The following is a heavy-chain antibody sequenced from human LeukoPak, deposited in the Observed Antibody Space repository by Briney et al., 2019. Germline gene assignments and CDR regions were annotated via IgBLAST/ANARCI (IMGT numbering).Heavy chain of an antibody. Sequence: SQTLSLTCAVYGGSFSGYYWSWIRQPPGKGLEWIGEINHSGSTNYNPSLKSRVTISVDTSKNQFSLKLSSVTAADTAVYYCARVGGNSNYWGQGTLVTVSS. V-gene: IGHV4-34*01. CDR1: GGSFSGYY. D-gene: IGHD4-23*01. CDR2: INHSGST. J-gene: IGHJ4*02. CDR3: ARVGGNSNY.